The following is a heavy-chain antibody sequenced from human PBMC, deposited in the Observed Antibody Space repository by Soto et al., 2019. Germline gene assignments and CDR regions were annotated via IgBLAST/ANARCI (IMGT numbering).Heavy chain of an antibody. Sequence: SETLSLTCAVSGVPIHNSHSFWGWIRQPPGKGLEFIGSAYYSGGANYNPSLKSRVTISIDTSKNQFSLRVNSVTAADTAVYYCGRVVEGATRHTDFDSWGQGILVT. J-gene: IGHJ5*01. CDR3: GRVVEGATRHTDFDS. CDR2: AYYSGGA. D-gene: IGHD2-15*01. V-gene: IGHV4-39*01. CDR1: GVPIHNSHSF.